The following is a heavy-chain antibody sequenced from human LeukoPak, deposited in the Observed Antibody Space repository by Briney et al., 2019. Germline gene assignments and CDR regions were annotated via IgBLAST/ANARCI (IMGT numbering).Heavy chain of an antibody. Sequence: GASVKVSCKASGYTFITYAIHWVRQAPGQGLEWMGWINPNSGGTNYAQKFQGRVTMTRDTSISTAYMELSRLRSDDTAVYYCARGVVVPAAIGVEDVDPWGQGTLVTVSS. J-gene: IGHJ5*02. CDR2: INPNSGGT. D-gene: IGHD2-2*02. V-gene: IGHV1-2*02. CDR1: GYTFITYA. CDR3: ARGVVVPAAIGVEDVDP.